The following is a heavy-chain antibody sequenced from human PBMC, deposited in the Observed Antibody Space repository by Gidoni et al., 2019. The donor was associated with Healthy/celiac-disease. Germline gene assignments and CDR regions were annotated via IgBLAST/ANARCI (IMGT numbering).Heavy chain of an antibody. J-gene: IGHJ5*02. CDR2: IWYDGSNK. Sequence: QVQLVESGGGVVQPGRSLRLSCAASGFTFSSYGMHWVRQAPGKGLEWVAVIWYDGSNKYYADSVKGRFTISRDNSKNTLYLQMNSLRAEDTAVYYCARDRDDYGNWFDPWGQGTLVTVSS. CDR1: GFTFSSYG. V-gene: IGHV3-33*01. CDR3: ARDRDDYGNWFDP. D-gene: IGHD4-17*01.